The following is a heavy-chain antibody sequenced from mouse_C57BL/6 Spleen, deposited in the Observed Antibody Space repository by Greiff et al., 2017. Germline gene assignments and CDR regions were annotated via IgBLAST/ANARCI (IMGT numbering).Heavy chain of an antibody. CDR2: ISDGGSYT. J-gene: IGHJ4*01. Sequence: EVMLVESGGGLVKPGGSLKLSCAASGFTFSSYAMSWVRQTPEKRLEWVATISDGGSYTYYPDNVQGRFTISRDNAKNNLYLQMSHLKSEDTAMYYCARDFYYDYGDGDYYAMDYWGQGTSVTVSS. V-gene: IGHV5-4*01. CDR3: ARDFYYDYGDGDYYAMDY. D-gene: IGHD2-4*01. CDR1: GFTFSSYA.